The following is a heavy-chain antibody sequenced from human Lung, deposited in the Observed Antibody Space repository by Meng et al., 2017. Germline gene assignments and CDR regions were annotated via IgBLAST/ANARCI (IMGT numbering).Heavy chain of an antibody. V-gene: IGHV4-34*01. Sequence: QRQLRQWGADLLKPSETLSLTCVGSGGSFSDYYWSWIRQPPGKGLELIGEINHSGSTNYNPSLESRATISVDTSQNNLSLKLSSVTAADSAVYYCARGPTTMAHDFDYWGQGTLVTVSS. CDR1: GGSFSDYY. J-gene: IGHJ4*02. D-gene: IGHD4-11*01. CDR2: INHSGST. CDR3: ARGPTTMAHDFDY.